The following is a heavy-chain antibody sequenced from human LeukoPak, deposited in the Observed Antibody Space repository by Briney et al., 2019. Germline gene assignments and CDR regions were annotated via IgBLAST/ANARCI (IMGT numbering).Heavy chain of an antibody. CDR2: ISGSGGST. V-gene: IGHV3-23*01. D-gene: IGHD3-22*01. CDR3: AKGGSITVMVVTPDAFDI. J-gene: IGHJ3*02. Sequence: GGSLRLSCAASGFTFSTYAMNWVRQAPGQGLEWVSGISGSGGSTYYADSVKGRFTISRDNSKNTVYLQMNSLRGDDTAVYYCAKGGSITVMVVTPDAFDIWGPGTMVTVSS. CDR1: GFTFSTYA.